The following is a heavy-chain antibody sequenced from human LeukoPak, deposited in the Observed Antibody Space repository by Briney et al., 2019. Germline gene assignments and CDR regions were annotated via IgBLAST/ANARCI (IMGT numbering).Heavy chain of an antibody. D-gene: IGHD2-2*01. CDR2: IIPIFGTA. Sequence: ASVKVSCKASGGTFSSYAISWARQAPGQGLEWMGGIIPIFGTANYAQKFQGRVTITADESTSTAYMELSSLRSEDTAVYYCARALSLGYCSSTSCYWFDPWGQGTLVTVSS. CDR3: ARALSLGYCSSTSCYWFDP. V-gene: IGHV1-69*13. CDR1: GGTFSSYA. J-gene: IGHJ5*02.